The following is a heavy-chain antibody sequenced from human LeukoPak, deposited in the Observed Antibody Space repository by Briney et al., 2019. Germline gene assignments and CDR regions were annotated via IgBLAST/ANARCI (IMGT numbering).Heavy chain of an antibody. D-gene: IGHD1-26*01. CDR2: IYYNGNT. CDR1: GGSIGTYY. CDR3: AREPLRAESRWFDP. Sequence: SETLSLTCTVSGGSIGTYYWSWIRQPPGKGLEWIGYIYYNGNTNYNPSLKSRVTISVDTSKNQFSLKLSSVTAADTAVYYCAREPLRAESRWFDPWGQGILVTVSS. V-gene: IGHV4-59*01. J-gene: IGHJ5*02.